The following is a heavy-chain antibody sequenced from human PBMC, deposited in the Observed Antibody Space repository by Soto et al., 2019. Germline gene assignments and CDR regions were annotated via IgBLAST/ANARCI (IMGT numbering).Heavy chain of an antibody. CDR1: GFTVSSSY. CDR2: IYSGGST. D-gene: IGHD3-22*01. J-gene: IGHJ3*01. V-gene: IGHV3-66*01. CDR3: ARDQLYYNDISGRPLNAFDV. Sequence: GGSLRLSCAATGFTVSSSYMSWVRQAPGKGLQWVSVIYSGGSTHYADSVEGRFTISRDNAKNSLYLQMNSLRAEDTAVYYCARDQLYYNDISGRPLNAFDVWGQGTMVTVSS.